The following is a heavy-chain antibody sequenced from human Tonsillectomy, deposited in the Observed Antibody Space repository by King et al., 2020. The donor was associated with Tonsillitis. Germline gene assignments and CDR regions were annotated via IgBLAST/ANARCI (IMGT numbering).Heavy chain of an antibody. Sequence: EVQLVESGGGLVQPGGSLRLSCSASGFTFSIYQMNWVRRAPGKGLEWVSYISNSGSPIYYADSVKGRFTISRDNAKNSLYLQMNSLRAEDTAIYYCARDDGLRWPYYYMDVWGKGTTVTVSS. J-gene: IGHJ6*03. CDR3: ARDDGLRWPYYYMDV. CDR1: GFTFSIYQ. D-gene: IGHD4-23*01. V-gene: IGHV3-48*03. CDR2: ISNSGSPI.